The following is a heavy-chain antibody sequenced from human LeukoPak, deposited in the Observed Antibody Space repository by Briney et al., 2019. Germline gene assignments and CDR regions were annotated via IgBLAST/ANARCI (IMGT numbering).Heavy chain of an antibody. CDR2: IYNSGTT. V-gene: IGHV4-39*01. D-gene: IGHD3-10*01. J-gene: IGHJ4*01. Sequence: SETLSLTGTVSGDSISSTSYYWDWIRQPPGKGLEWIGSIYNSGTTYYNPSLKSRVTISVDTSKNQFSLKVSSVTAADTAVYYCASRVYGLGSFNYWGQGTLVTVSS. CDR3: ASRVYGLGSFNY. CDR1: GDSISSTSYY.